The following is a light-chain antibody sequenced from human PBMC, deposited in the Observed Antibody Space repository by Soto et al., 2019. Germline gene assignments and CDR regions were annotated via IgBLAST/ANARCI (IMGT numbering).Light chain of an antibody. CDR1: QSIGPN. CDR2: SAS. V-gene: IGKV3-15*01. CDR3: QHNNNWPPEGT. J-gene: IGKJ3*01. Sequence: EVVVTQSPATLSVSPGESVTLSCRASQSIGPNLAWYKHIPGLAPRLLMYSASLRSTGIPARFSGSGSGTQFTLTISSLQSEDFGIYYCQHNNNWPPEGTFGPGTRVDVK.